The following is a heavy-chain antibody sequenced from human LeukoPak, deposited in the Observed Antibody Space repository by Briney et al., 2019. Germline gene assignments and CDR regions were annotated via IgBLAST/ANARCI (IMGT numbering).Heavy chain of an antibody. CDR1: AFSINKFW. D-gene: IGHD2/OR15-2a*01. J-gene: IGHJ3*02. CDR3: ARFGIGRGFDI. V-gene: IGHV3-74*03. Sequence: GGSLRLSCAASAFSINKFWMHWVRQGPGKGLEWVSRINSDATTTTYADSVKGRFTVSRDNAKNMVYLEMNSLRGDDTAVYYCARFGIGRGFDIWGQGATVTVSS. CDR2: INSDATTT.